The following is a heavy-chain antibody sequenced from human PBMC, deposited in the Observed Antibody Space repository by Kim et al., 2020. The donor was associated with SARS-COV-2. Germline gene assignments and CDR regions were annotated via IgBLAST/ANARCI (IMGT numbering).Heavy chain of an antibody. Sequence: ASVKVSCKASGYTFTSYAMNWVRQAPGQGLEWMGWINTNTGNPTYSQGFTGRFVFSLDTSVSTAYLQISSLKAEDTAVYYCARVDPTVTSGGFDYWGQGTLVTVSS. CDR3: ARVDPTVTSGGFDY. V-gene: IGHV7-4-1*02. D-gene: IGHD4-17*01. J-gene: IGHJ4*02. CDR1: GYTFTSYA. CDR2: INTNTGNP.